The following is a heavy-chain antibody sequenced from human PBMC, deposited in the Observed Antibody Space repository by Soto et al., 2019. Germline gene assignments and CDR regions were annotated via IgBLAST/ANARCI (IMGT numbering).Heavy chain of an antibody. CDR3: ASGSTGGTGFDY. J-gene: IGHJ4*02. Sequence: QVQLVESGGGLVKPGGSLRLSCAASGFTFSDYYMSWIRQAPETGLEWISYISSDGSTIYYADTVKGRFTISRDNTKNSLYLQMNSLRAEDTAVYFCASGSTGGTGFDYWGQGGLVTVSS. CDR1: GFTFSDYY. V-gene: IGHV3-11*01. D-gene: IGHD2-8*02. CDR2: ISSDGSTI.